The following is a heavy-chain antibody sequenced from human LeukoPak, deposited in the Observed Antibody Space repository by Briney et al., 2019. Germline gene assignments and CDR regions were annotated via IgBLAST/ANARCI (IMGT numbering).Heavy chain of an antibody. Sequence: ASVKVSCKASGGTFSSYAISWVRRAPGQGLEWMGWISAYNGNTNYAQKLQGRVTMTTDTSTSTAYMELRSLRSDDTAVYYCARDILGYCSSTSCPPGFVWGQGTTVTVSS. V-gene: IGHV1-18*01. D-gene: IGHD2-2*01. CDR1: GGTFSSYA. CDR3: ARDILGYCSSTSCPPGFV. J-gene: IGHJ6*02. CDR2: ISAYNGNT.